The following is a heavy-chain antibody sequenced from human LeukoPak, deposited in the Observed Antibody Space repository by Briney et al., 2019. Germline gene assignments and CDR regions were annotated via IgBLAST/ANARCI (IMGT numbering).Heavy chain of an antibody. D-gene: IGHD3-10*01. J-gene: IGHJ6*03. Sequence: ASVKVSCKASGYTFTSYGISWVRQAPGQGLEWMGWINPNSGGTNYAQKFQGRVTMTRDTSISTAYMELSRLRSDDTAVYYCARGMRDYYGSGSYRYYYYYMDVWGKGTTVTISS. V-gene: IGHV1-2*02. CDR1: GYTFTSYG. CDR3: ARGMRDYYGSGSYRYYYYYMDV. CDR2: INPNSGGT.